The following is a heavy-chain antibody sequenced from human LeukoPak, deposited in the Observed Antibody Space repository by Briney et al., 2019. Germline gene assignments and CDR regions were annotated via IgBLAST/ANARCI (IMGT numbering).Heavy chain of an antibody. J-gene: IGHJ4*02. D-gene: IGHD1-26*01. CDR2: ISGSGGST. CDR3: AKDRKKVGATFDY. CDR1: GFTFSDYY. V-gene: IGHV3-23*01. Sequence: GGSLRLSCAASGFTFSDYYMSWIRQAPGKGLEWVSAISGSGGSTYYADSVKGRFTISRDNSKNTLYLQMNSLRAEDTAVYYCAKDRKKVGATFDYWGQGTLVTVSS.